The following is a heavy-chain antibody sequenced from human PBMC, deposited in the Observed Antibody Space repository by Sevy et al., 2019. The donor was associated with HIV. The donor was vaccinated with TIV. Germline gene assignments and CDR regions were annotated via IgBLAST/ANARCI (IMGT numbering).Heavy chain of an antibody. J-gene: IGHJ6*02. CDR3: ASAFSGWYLGMDV. D-gene: IGHD6-19*01. CDR1: GGTFSSYA. CDR2: IIPIFGTA. V-gene: IGHV1-69*13. Sequence: ASVKVSCKASGGTFSSYAISWVRQAPGQGLEWMGGIIPIFGTANYAQKFQGRVTITADESTSTAYMELSSLRSEDTAVYYCASAFSGWYLGMDVWGPGTTVTVSS.